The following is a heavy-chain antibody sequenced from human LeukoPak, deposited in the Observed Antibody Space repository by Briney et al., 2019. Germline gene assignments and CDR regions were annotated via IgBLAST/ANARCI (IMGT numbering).Heavy chain of an antibody. CDR3: ARAYYYDSSGYYSGY. CDR2: ISSSSSYI. D-gene: IGHD3-22*01. Sequence: GGSLRLSCAASGFTFSSYSMNWGRQAPGKGLEWVSSISSSSSYIYYADSVKGRFTISRDNAKNSLYLQMNSLRAEDTAVYYCARAYYYDSSGYYSGYWGQGTLVTVSS. V-gene: IGHV3-21*01. CDR1: GFTFSSYS. J-gene: IGHJ4*02.